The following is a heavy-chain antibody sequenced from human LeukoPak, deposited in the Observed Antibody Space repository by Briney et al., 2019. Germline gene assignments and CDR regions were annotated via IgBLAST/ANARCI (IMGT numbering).Heavy chain of an antibody. Sequence: ASVKVSCKASRYTFTSYDINWVRQATGQGLEWMGWMNPNSGNTGYAQKFQGRVTITRNTSISTAHMELSSLRSEDAAVYYCARGGPGGYRSSTRGYYYYCMDVWGKGTTVTVSS. D-gene: IGHD6-6*01. J-gene: IGHJ6*03. CDR2: MNPNSGNT. CDR1: RYTFTSYD. CDR3: ARGGPGGYRSSTRGYYYYCMDV. V-gene: IGHV1-8*03.